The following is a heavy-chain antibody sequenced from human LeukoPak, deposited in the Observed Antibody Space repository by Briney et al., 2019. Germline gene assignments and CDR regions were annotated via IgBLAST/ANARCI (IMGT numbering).Heavy chain of an antibody. Sequence: SETLSLTCTVSGGSISSSSYYWGWIRQPPGKGLEWIGSIYYSGSTYYNPSLKSRVTISVDTSKNQFSLKLSSVTAADTAVYYCARRPLEVYSSSWFYFDYWGQGTLVTVSS. CDR3: ARRPLEVYSSSWFYFDY. V-gene: IGHV4-39*01. CDR1: GGSISSSSYY. CDR2: IYYSGST. J-gene: IGHJ4*02. D-gene: IGHD6-13*01.